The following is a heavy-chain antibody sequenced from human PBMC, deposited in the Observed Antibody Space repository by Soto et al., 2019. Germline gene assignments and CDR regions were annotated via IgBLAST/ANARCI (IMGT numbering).Heavy chain of an antibody. Sequence: GGSLRLSCAASGFTFDDYAMHWVRQAPGKGLEWVSGISWNSGSIGYADSVKGRFTISRDNAKNSLYLQMNSLRAEDTALYYCAKPGGHNDYWGQGTLVTVSS. CDR2: ISWNSGSI. CDR3: AKPGGHNDY. J-gene: IGHJ4*02. D-gene: IGHD2-15*01. V-gene: IGHV3-9*01. CDR1: GFTFDDYA.